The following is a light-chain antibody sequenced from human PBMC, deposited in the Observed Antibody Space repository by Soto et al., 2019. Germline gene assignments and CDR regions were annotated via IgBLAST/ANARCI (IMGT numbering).Light chain of an antibody. V-gene: IGKV3-20*01. CDR1: QSVSSSY. CDR2: GAS. Sequence: DMVLTQSPGTLSLSPGERATLSCRASQSVSSSYLAWYQQKPGQAPRLLIYGASSRATGIPDRCSGSGSGTDVTLTISRLEPEDFAVYYCQQYCSSPSTFGQGTRLEIK. CDR3: QQYCSSPST. J-gene: IGKJ5*01.